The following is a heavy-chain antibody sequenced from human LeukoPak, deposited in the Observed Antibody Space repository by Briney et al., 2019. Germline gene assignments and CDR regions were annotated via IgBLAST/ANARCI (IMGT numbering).Heavy chain of an antibody. CDR2: ISSSGSTI. CDR3: AREDYGDYFDY. V-gene: IGHV3-48*03. Sequence: GGSLRLSCAASGFTFSNYEMNWVRQAPGKGLEWVSYISSSGSTIYYADSVKGRFTISRDNAKNSLYLQMNSLRAEDTAVYYCAREDYGDYFDYWGQGTLVTVSS. J-gene: IGHJ4*02. D-gene: IGHD4-17*01. CDR1: GFTFSNYE.